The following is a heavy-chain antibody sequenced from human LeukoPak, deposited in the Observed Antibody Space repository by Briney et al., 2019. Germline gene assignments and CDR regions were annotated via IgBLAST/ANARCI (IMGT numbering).Heavy chain of an antibody. V-gene: IGHV3-21*01. D-gene: IGHD4/OR15-4a*01. CDR3: ARVRFAGPQAFDI. Sequence: GGSLRLSCAASTFTLSSYTMNWVRQAPGKGLEWVSSISSSSTYINYADSVKGRFTISRDNAKNSMALQMDSLRAEDTAVYYCARVRFAGPQAFDIWGQGTMVTVAS. CDR1: TFTLSSYT. J-gene: IGHJ3*02. CDR2: ISSSSTYI.